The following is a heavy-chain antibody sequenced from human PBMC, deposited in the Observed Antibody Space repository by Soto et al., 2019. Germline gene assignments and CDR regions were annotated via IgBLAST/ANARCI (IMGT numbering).Heavy chain of an antibody. Sequence: GESLKISCAASGFTFSSYAMSWVRQAPGKGLEWVSAISGSGGSTYYADSVKGRFTISRDNSKNTLYLQMNSLRAEDTAVYYCAKDQVNSNYLPDYWGQGTLVTVSS. V-gene: IGHV3-23*01. CDR3: AKDQVNSNYLPDY. CDR1: GFTFSSYA. J-gene: IGHJ4*02. D-gene: IGHD4-4*01. CDR2: ISGSGGST.